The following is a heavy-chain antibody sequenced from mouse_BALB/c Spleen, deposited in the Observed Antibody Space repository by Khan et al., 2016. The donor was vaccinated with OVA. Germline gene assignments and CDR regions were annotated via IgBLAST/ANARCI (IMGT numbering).Heavy chain of an antibody. CDR3: TRGRTYY. Sequence: EVQLQQSGPELVKPGASVKISCKTSGYTFTDYTIHWVKQSHGKSLEWIGNVNPNNGGTTYNQRFEDKATLTVDKSSSTAYMELRSLISDDSAVDYCTRGRTYYWGQGTTLTVSS. J-gene: IGHJ2*01. CDR1: GYTFTDYT. CDR2: VNPNNGGT. V-gene: IGHV1-18*01. D-gene: IGHD3-3*01.